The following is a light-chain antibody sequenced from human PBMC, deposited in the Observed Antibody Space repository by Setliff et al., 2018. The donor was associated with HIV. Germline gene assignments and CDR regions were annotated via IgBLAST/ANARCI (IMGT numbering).Light chain of an antibody. CDR1: SSDVGSYNL. V-gene: IGLV2-23*02. Sequence: QSALTQPASVSGSPGQSITISCTGTSSDVGSYNLVSWYQQHPGKAPKLMIYQVTKRPSGVSNHFSGSKSGNTASLTISGLETEDEAEYYCCSYASTGGIVFGTGTKVTVL. J-gene: IGLJ1*01. CDR3: CSYASTGGIV. CDR2: QVT.